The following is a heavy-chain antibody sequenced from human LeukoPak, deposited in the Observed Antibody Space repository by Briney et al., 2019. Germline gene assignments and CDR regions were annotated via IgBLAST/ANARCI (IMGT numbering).Heavy chain of an antibody. CDR3: AREPVGSYDILSFDY. V-gene: IGHV3-9*01. CDR2: ISWNSGSI. Sequence: GRSLRLSCAASGFTFDDYAMHWVRQAPGKGLEWVSGISWNSGSIGYADSVKGRFTISRDNAKNSLYLQMNSLRAEDTAVYYCAREPVGSYDILSFDYWGQGTLATVSS. CDR1: GFTFDDYA. J-gene: IGHJ4*02. D-gene: IGHD3-9*01.